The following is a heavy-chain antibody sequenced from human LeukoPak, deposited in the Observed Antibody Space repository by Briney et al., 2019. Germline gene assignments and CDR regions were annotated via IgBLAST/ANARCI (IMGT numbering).Heavy chain of an antibody. CDR1: GFTFSNYA. CDR2: ISYDGRNK. D-gene: IGHD4-17*01. V-gene: IGHV3-30*04. J-gene: IGHJ4*02. CDR3: ATYGDYGY. Sequence: PGGSLRLSCAASGFTFSNYAMHWVRQAPGKGLEWMSVISYDGRNKYFADSVKGRFTLSRDNSKNTLYLQMNNLRAEDTAVYYCATYGDYGYWGQGTLVTVSS.